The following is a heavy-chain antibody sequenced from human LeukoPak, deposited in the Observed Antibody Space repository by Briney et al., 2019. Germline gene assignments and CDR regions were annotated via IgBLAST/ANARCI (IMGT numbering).Heavy chain of an antibody. CDR2: IYTSGNT. CDR3: ARDRYNLWSGHYSLDY. V-gene: IGHV4-4*07. Sequence: PSETLSLTCTVSGGSICSYYWSWIRQPAGKGLEWIGHIYTSGNTNYNPSLKSRVTMSVDTSKKQFSLKLSSVTAADTAVYYCARDRYNLWSGHYSLDYWGQGTLVTVSS. J-gene: IGHJ4*02. D-gene: IGHD3-3*01. CDR1: GGSICSYY.